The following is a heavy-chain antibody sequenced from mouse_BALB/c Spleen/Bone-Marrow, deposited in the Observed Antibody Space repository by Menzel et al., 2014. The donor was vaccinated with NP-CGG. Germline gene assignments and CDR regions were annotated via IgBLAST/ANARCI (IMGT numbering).Heavy chain of an antibody. CDR1: GYSITSDYA. V-gene: IGHV3-2*02. J-gene: IGHJ2*01. CDR3: ARGTLY. CDR2: ISYSGST. Sequence: EVKLMESGPGLVKPSQSLSLTCTVTGYSITSDYAWNWIRQFPGNKLEWMGYISYSGSTSYNPSLKSRISITRDTSKNQFFLQLNSVTTEDTATYYCARGTLYWGQGTTLTVSP.